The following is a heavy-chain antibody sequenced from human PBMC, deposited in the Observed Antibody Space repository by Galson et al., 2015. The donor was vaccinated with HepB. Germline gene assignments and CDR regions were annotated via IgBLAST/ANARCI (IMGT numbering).Heavy chain of an antibody. CDR1: GFTFTSSA. J-gene: IGHJ6*02. CDR2: IVVGSGNT. D-gene: IGHD3-10*01. Sequence: SVKVSCKASGFTFTSSAVQWVRQARGQRLEWIGWIVVGSGNTNYAQKLQGRVTMTTDTSTSTAYMELRSLRSDDTAVYYCARDGGRRGNYGSGSYNYYGMDVWGQGTTVTVSS. CDR3: ARDGGRRGNYGSGSYNYYGMDV. V-gene: IGHV1-58*01.